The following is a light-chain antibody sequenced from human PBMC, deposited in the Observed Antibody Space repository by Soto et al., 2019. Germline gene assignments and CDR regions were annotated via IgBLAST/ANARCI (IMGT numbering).Light chain of an antibody. V-gene: IGKV1-39*01. CDR2: AAS. Sequence: DLQMTQSPSSLSASVGDRVTITCRTSQTISSYLNWFQHKPGKAPKLLISAASSLQSGVPSRFSGSGSGTDFTLSISSLQPEDFATYYCQQSYSIPLTFGGGTKVEI. J-gene: IGKJ4*01. CDR3: QQSYSIPLT. CDR1: QTISSY.